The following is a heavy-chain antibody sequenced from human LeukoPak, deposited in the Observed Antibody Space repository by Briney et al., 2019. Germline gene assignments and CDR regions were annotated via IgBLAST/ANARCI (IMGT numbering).Heavy chain of an antibody. CDR2: MSPDGNKK. Sequence: GGSLRLSCASSGFTFSDYNMHWVRQAPGKGLDWVALMSPDGNKKYYGDSVKGRFTVSRDNSKNTLYLQMNSLRAEDTAVYYCARDREVGRDGYNCDYWGQGTLVTVSS. D-gene: IGHD5-24*01. V-gene: IGHV3-30-3*01. CDR1: GFTFSDYN. J-gene: IGHJ4*02. CDR3: ARDREVGRDGYNCDY.